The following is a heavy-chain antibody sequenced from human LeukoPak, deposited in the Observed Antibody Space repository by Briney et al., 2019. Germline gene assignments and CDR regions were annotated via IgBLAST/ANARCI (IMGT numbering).Heavy chain of an antibody. CDR2: ISIDGRYI. CDR1: AFPLRAYS. Sequence: GGSLRLSCAASAFPLRAYSMHWVRQAPGKGLEWVSSISIDGRYIYYADSVKGRFTISSDNAKNSLYLQMNSLRAEDTAVYYCARGSAPLPFDYWGQGTLVTVSS. CDR3: ARGSAPLPFDY. V-gene: IGHV3-21*01. J-gene: IGHJ4*02.